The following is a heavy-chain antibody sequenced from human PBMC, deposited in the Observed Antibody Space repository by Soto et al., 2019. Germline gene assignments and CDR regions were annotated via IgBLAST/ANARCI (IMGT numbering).Heavy chain of an antibody. CDR2: IYASGSP. J-gene: IGHJ4*02. V-gene: IGHV4-59*01. D-gene: IGHD1-26*01. CDR1: GGSISVYY. Sequence: SETLSLTCTISGGSISVYYWSWVRQPPGHELEWIGYIYASGSPYYNPSLRSRVTISADTSKNQISLKLTSPTAADTAVYYCARGVGSSPPRYWGRGALVTVSS. CDR3: ARGVGSSPPRY.